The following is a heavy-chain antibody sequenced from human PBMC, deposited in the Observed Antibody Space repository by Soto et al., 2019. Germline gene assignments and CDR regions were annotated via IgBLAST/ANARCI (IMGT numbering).Heavy chain of an antibody. CDR3: ATDVGPSGPVFDY. J-gene: IGHJ4*02. V-gene: IGHV3-23*01. CDR2: VDHSGRAT. Sequence: GGSRRLSCAASGLIFSDYAWSWVRQAPGKGLEWVSTVDHSGRATHYPDSVKGRLTISRDDSKRTLHLQLSRLGAEAAAIYYCATDVGPSGPVFDYCGQGILVTFSS. D-gene: IGHD1-26*01. CDR1: GLIFSDYA.